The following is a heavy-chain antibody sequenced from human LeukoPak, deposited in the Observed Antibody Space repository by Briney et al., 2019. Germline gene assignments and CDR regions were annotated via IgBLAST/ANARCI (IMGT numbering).Heavy chain of an antibody. Sequence: SGTLSLTCAVSGGSISSSNWWSWVRQPPGKGLEWIGEIYHSGSTNYNPSLKSRVTISVDKSKNQFSLKLSSVTAADTAVYYCARAGSSSWFQRDAFDIWGQGTMVTVSS. J-gene: IGHJ3*02. V-gene: IGHV4-4*02. CDR1: GGSISSSNW. CDR3: ARAGSSSWFQRDAFDI. D-gene: IGHD6-13*01. CDR2: IYHSGST.